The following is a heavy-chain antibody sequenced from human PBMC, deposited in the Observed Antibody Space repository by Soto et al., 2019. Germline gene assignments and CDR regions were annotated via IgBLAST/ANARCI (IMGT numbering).Heavy chain of an antibody. CDR1: GYTFTTYD. CDR3: ARDPYPVLMVNAPNLYGMDV. J-gene: IGHJ6*02. V-gene: IGHV1-18*01. CDR2: ISTYNGNT. D-gene: IGHD2-8*01. Sequence: QVQLVQSGAEVKKPGASVKVSCKASGYTFTTYDISWVRQAPGQGLEWMGRISTYNGNTNYPQSLQGRLTMTTDTSTTTAYMELRSQRSDDTAVYYCARDPYPVLMVNAPNLYGMDVWGQGTTVTVSS.